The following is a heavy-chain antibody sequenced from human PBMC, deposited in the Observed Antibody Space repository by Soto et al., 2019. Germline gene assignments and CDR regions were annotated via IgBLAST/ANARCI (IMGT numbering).Heavy chain of an antibody. CDR1: GFTFSNYG. Sequence: QVQLVESGGGVVQPGRSLRLSCAASGFTFSNYGMHWVRQAPGKGLAWVAVISYDGSNKYYADSVKGRFTISRDNSKNTLYLQMNRLRADDTAVYYCAKDDYGMDVWGQGTTVTVSS. CDR3: AKDDYGMDV. CDR2: ISYDGSNK. J-gene: IGHJ6*02. V-gene: IGHV3-30*18.